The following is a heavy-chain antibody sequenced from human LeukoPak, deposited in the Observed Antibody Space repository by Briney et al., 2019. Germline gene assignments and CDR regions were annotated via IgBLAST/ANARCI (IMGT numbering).Heavy chain of an antibody. J-gene: IGHJ6*03. V-gene: IGHV1-2*02. D-gene: IGHD3-3*01. CDR3: ARGSRNYDFWSGYSLDYYYYMDV. CDR2: INPNSGGT. Sequence: ASVKVSCKASGYTFTDYYMHWVRQAPGQGLEWMGWINPNSGGTFYTQKFQGRVTMTLDTSISTAYMELSRLRSDDTAVYYCARGSRNYDFWSGYSLDYYYYMDVWGKGTTVTVSS. CDR1: GYTFTDYY.